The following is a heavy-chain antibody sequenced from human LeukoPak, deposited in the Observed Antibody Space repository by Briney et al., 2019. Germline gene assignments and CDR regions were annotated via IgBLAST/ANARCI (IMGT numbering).Heavy chain of an antibody. D-gene: IGHD5-18*01. CDR3: ARLRYSYAHYYYMDV. CDR2: IKEDGSEQ. J-gene: IGHJ6*03. CDR1: GFTFSNYW. Sequence: GGSLRLSCEGSGFTFSNYWMSWVRQAPGKGLEWVANIKEDGSEQKYVDSVKGRFIISRDNAKNSLYLQMNSLRAEDTAVYYCARLRYSYAHYYYMDVWGKGTTVTVSS. V-gene: IGHV3-7*01.